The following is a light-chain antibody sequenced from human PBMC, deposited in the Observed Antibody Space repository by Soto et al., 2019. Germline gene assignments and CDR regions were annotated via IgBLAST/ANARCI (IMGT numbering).Light chain of an antibody. V-gene: IGLV2-14*01. J-gene: IGLJ3*02. CDR2: EVS. CDR3: SSYTSSSTLGV. Sequence: QSALTQPASVSGSPGQWITISCTGTSSDIGAYNYVSWYQQHPGKAPKLMIYEVSNRPSGVSNRFSGSKSGNTASLTISGLQAEDEADYYCSSYTSSSTLGVFGGGTKLTVL. CDR1: SSDIGAYNY.